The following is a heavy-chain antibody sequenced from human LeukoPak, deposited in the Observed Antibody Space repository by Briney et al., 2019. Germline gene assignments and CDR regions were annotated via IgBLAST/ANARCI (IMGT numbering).Heavy chain of an antibody. CDR1: GVSISSSNW. D-gene: IGHD5-12*01. CDR3: ARVTYSGYDSHFDY. V-gene: IGHV4-4*02. CDR2: IYHSGST. J-gene: IGHJ4*02. Sequence: SETLSLTCAVSGVSISSSNWWSWVRRPPGKGLEWIGEIYHSGSTNYNSSLKSRVTISVDKSKNQFSLKLSSVTAADTAVYYCARVTYSGYDSHFDYWGQGTLVTVSS.